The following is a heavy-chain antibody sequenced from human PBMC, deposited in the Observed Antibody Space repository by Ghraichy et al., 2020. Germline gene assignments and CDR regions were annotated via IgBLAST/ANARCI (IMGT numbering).Heavy chain of an antibody. CDR1: GFTFSSYG. J-gene: IGHJ3*02. D-gene: IGHD2-2*01. V-gene: IGHV3-33*01. CDR3: ASSIVVVPAAIGAFDI. CDR2: IWYDGSNK. Sequence: GGSLRLSCAASGFTFSSYGMHWVRQAPGKGLEWVAVIWYDGSNKYYADSVKGRFTISRDNSKNTLYLQMNSLRAEDTAVYYCASSIVVVPAAIGAFDIWGQGTMVTVSS.